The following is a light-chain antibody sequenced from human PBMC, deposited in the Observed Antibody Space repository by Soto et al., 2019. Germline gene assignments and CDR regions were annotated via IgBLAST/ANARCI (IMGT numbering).Light chain of an antibody. CDR3: QSYDSGLRGV. Sequence: QSVLTQPPSVSGAPGQRVPISCTGSSSNIGAGYDVHWYQQLPGTAPKLLIYANNNRPSGVPDRFSGSKSGTSASLAITGLQTEDEADYYCQSYDSGLRGVFGTGTKVTVL. CDR2: ANN. J-gene: IGLJ1*01. CDR1: SSNIGAGYD. V-gene: IGLV1-40*01.